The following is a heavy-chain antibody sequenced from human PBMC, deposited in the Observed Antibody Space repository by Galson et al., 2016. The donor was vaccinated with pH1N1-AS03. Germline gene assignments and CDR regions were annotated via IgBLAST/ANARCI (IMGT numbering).Heavy chain of an antibody. CDR1: GFTFSTYA. V-gene: IGHV3-23*01. J-gene: IGHJ4*02. CDR2: ISGADLST. D-gene: IGHD5-18*01. Sequence: SLRLSCAASGFTFSTYAMSWVRQAPGKGLEWVSSISGADLSTYNADSVKGRFTVSRGNSKNTLYLQMNGLRAEDTAIYYCANPRASGTTMVTRLDYWGQGILVTVSS. CDR3: ANPRASGTTMVTRLDY.